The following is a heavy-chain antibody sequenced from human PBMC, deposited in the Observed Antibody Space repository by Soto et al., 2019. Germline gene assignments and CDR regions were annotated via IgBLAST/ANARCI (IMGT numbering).Heavy chain of an antibody. CDR3: ARGIGYGGNSGSFDI. Sequence: ASVKVSCKASGYTFTSYGISWVRQAPGQGLEWMGWISPNNGNTNYAQKLQGRVTMTADESTSTAYMELSSLRSEDTAVYYCARGIGYGGNSGSFDIWGQGTMVTVSS. CDR1: GYTFTSYG. V-gene: IGHV1-18*01. D-gene: IGHD4-17*01. J-gene: IGHJ3*02. CDR2: ISPNNGNT.